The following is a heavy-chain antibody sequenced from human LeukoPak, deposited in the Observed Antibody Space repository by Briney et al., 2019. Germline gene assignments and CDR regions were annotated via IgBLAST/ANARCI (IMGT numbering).Heavy chain of an antibody. CDR2: IKQDGSAK. V-gene: IGHV3-7*01. Sequence: PGGSLRLSCAASGVSFSNYWMSWVRQAPGKGLEWGAKIKQDGSAKYYVDSVNGRFTISRDNTKKSVYLQMNSLRVEDTAVYYCARDPLSPDYGDLDPWGQGTLVTVSS. D-gene: IGHD4-17*01. J-gene: IGHJ5*02. CDR3: ARDPLSPDYGDLDP. CDR1: GVSFSNYW.